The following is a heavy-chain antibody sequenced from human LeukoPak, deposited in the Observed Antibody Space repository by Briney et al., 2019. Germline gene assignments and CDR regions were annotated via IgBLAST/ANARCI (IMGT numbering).Heavy chain of an antibody. D-gene: IGHD3-10*01. V-gene: IGHV5-51*01. CDR2: IYPGDSDT. Sequence: GESLKISCKGSGYSFTNYWIGWVRQMPGKGLEWMGIIYPGDSDTRYSPSFQGQVTISVDKSISTVYLQWSSLKASDTAMYYCARQSRDGSKTRGYYFDYWGQGTLVTVSS. J-gene: IGHJ4*02. CDR1: GYSFTNYW. CDR3: ARQSRDGSKTRGYYFDY.